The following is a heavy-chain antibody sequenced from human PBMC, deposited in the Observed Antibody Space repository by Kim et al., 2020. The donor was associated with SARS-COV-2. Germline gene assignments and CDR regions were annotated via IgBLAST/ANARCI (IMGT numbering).Heavy chain of an antibody. Sequence: GGSLRLSCAASGFTFSSYGMHWVRQAPGKGLEWVAVIWYDGSNKYYADSVKGRFTISRDNSKNTLYLQMNSLRAEDTAVYYCARAQPDKLFGELPHFDYWGQGTLVTVSS. CDR3: ARAQPDKLFGELPHFDY. CDR1: GFTFSSYG. D-gene: IGHD3-10*02. CDR2: IWYDGSNK. J-gene: IGHJ4*02. V-gene: IGHV3-33*01.